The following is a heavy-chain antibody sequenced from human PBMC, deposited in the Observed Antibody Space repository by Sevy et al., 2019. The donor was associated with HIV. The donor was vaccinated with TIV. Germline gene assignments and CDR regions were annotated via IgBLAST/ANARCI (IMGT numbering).Heavy chain of an antibody. J-gene: IGHJ3*02. D-gene: IGHD3-22*01. CDR2: IYSGDKT. Sequence: GGSLRLSCAASGFSVSDTYMSWVRQAPGKGLEWVSVIYSGDKTYHADSVKGRLTSSRDSSKNTIYLQLNSLRTEDTAVYYCARLNVYYYDDDGYYTTGNAFDIWGQGTMVTVSS. CDR1: GFSVSDTY. CDR3: ARLNVYYYDDDGYYTTGNAFDI. V-gene: IGHV3-53*01.